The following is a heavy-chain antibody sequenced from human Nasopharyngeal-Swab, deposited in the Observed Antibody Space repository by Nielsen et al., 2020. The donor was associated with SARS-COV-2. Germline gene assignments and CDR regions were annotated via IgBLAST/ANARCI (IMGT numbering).Heavy chain of an antibody. CDR3: ARDVGYCSSTSCRNWFDP. CDR2: IKQDGSEK. J-gene: IGHJ5*02. V-gene: IGHV3-7*01. D-gene: IGHD2-2*01. CDR1: GFTFSSYS. Sequence: GESLKISCAASGFTFSSYSMNWVRQAPGKGLEWVANIKQDGSEKYYVDSVKGRFTISRDNAKNSLYLQMNSLRAEDTAVYYCARDVGYCSSTSCRNWFDPWGQGTLVTVSS.